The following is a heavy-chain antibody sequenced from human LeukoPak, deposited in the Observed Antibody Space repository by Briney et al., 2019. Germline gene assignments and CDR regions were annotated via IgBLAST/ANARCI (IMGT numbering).Heavy chain of an antibody. CDR1: GFTFSSYS. D-gene: IGHD4-23*01. CDR3: AKDMGVVTPSYYYYGMDV. J-gene: IGHJ6*02. CDR2: ISSSSSYI. V-gene: IGHV3-21*04. Sequence: PGGSLRLPCAASGFTFSSYSMNWVRQAPGKGLEWVSSISSSSSYIYYADSVKGRFTISRDNAKNSLYLQMNSLRAEDTALYYCAKDMGVVTPSYYYYGMDVWGQGTTVTVSS.